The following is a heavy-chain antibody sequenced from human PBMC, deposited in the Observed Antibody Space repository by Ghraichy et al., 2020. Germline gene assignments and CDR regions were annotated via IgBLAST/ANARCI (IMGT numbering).Heavy chain of an antibody. V-gene: IGHV3-23*01. Sequence: GESLNISCAASGFTFSSYAMSWVRQAPGKGLEWVSAISGSGGSTYYADSVKGRFTISRDNSKNTLYLQMNSLRAEDTAVYYCAKGHSSGYLMYYFDYWGQGTLVTVS. J-gene: IGHJ4*02. D-gene: IGHD3-22*01. CDR3: AKGHSSGYLMYYFDY. CDR1: GFTFSSYA. CDR2: ISGSGGST.